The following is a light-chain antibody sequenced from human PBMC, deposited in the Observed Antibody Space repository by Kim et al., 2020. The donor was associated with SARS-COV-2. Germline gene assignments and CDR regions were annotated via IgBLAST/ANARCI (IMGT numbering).Light chain of an antibody. CDR2: AAS. J-gene: IGKJ2*01. CDR3: QQSYSTPNT. Sequence: DIQMTQSPSSLSASVGDRVTITCRASQSINSYLNWYQQKPGKAPKLLIYAASSLQSGVPSRFSGSGSGTDFTLTISSLQPEDFATYYCQQSYSTPNTFGQGTKLEI. CDR1: QSINSY. V-gene: IGKV1-39*01.